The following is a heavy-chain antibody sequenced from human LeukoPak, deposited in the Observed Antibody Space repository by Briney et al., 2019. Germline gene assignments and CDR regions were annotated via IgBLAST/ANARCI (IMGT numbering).Heavy chain of an antibody. V-gene: IGHV3-30*18. D-gene: IGHD2-8*01. CDR1: GFTFSSYG. J-gene: IGHJ6*03. CDR3: AKDAPWQGVLPDYGYYMAV. CDR2: ISYDGSNK. Sequence: PGGSLRLSCAASGFTFSSYGMHWVRQAPGKGLEWVAVISYDGSNKYYADSVKGRFTISRDNSKNTLYLQMNSLRAEDTAVYYCAKDAPWQGVLPDYGYYMAVGGKGTTVTVPS.